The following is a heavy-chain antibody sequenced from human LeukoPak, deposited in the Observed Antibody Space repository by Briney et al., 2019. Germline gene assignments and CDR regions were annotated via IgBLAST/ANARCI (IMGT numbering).Heavy chain of an antibody. CDR1: GDIFNSYS. J-gene: IGHJ4*02. D-gene: IGHD2-2*02. CDR2: INPNSGGT. V-gene: IGHV1-2*02. Sequence: ASVKVSCKASGDIFNSYSISWVRQAPGQGLEWMGWINPNSGGTNYAQKFQGRVTMTRDTSISTAYMELSRLRSDDTAVYYCARDLGRSRYCSSTSCYTGNDYWGQGTLVTVSS. CDR3: ARDLGRSRYCSSTSCYTGNDY.